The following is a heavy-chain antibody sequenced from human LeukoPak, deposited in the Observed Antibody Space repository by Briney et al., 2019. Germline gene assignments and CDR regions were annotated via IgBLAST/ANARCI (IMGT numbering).Heavy chain of an antibody. CDR1: GGTFSSYA. Sequence: SVTVSCTASGGTFSSYAISWVRQAPGQGLEWMGRIIPILGIANYAQKFQGRVTITADKSTSTAYMELSSLRSEDTAVYYCATSNSSGYLSLDYWGQGTLVTVSS. CDR2: IIPILGIA. D-gene: IGHD3-22*01. J-gene: IGHJ4*02. V-gene: IGHV1-69*04. CDR3: ATSNSSGYLSLDY.